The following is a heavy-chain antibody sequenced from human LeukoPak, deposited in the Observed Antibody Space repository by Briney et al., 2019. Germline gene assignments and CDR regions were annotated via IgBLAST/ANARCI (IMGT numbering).Heavy chain of an antibody. J-gene: IGHJ4*02. CDR2: IHSDGSST. CDR1: GFTFSSYW. CDR3: ARGWITAGAYYDY. D-gene: IGHD6-13*01. V-gene: IGHV3-74*01. Sequence: PGGSLRLSCAASGFTFSSYWMHWVRQAPGKGLVWVSRIHSDGSSTSYAYSVRGRFTMSRDNAKNTLYLQMNSLRADDTAVYYCARGWITAGAYYDYWGQGTLVTVSS.